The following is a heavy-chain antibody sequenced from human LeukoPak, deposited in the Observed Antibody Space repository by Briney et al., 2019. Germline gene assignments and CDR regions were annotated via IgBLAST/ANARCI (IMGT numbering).Heavy chain of an antibody. CDR1: GFTFSSYG. CDR2: ISGSGGST. V-gene: IGHV3-23*01. J-gene: IGHJ4*02. D-gene: IGHD3-10*01. CDR3: AKDLNLWDPPFDY. Sequence: GGTLRLSCSASGFTFSSYGMRWVRQAPGKGLEWFSAISGSGGSTYYADSVKGRFTISRDNSKNTLYPQMNSLRAEDTAVYYCAKDLNLWDPPFDYWGQGTLVTVSS.